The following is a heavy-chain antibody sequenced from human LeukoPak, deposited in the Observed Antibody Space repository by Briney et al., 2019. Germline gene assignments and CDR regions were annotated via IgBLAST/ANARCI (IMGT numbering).Heavy chain of an antibody. D-gene: IGHD6-13*01. Sequence: GGSLRLSCAASGFTFSSYAMSWVRQAPGKGVEWVSAISGSGGSAYYADSVKGRFTISRDNSKNTLYLQMNSLRAEDTAVYYCAKALSPSSSWYTYYGMDVWGQGTTVTVSS. CDR3: AKALSPSSSWYTYYGMDV. CDR2: ISGSGGSA. J-gene: IGHJ6*02. V-gene: IGHV3-23*01. CDR1: GFTFSSYA.